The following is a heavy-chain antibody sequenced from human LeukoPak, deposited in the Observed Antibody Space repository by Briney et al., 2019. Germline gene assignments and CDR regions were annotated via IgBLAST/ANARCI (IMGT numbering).Heavy chain of an antibody. Sequence: PSETLSLTCTVSGGSLSSYYWNWIRQPPGKGLEWSGHIYYRWSTNYIPSLKSRLTISVDTSKNQFSLKLCSVTAADSAVYYCARVAVSRAYYSIFYVYYWGQGTLGTLSS. CDR2: IYYRWST. CDR1: GGSLSSYY. CDR3: ARVAVSRAYYSIFYVYY. J-gene: IGHJ4*02. V-gene: IGHV4-59*01. D-gene: IGHD3-22*01.